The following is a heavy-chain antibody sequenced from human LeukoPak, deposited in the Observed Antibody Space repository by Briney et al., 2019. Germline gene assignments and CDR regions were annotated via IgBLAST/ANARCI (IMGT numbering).Heavy chain of an antibody. CDR3: ASWAGDWGFDY. V-gene: IGHV4-59*01. D-gene: IGHD7-27*01. CDR2: AHYSGST. J-gene: IGHJ4*02. CDR1: GASISGYY. Sequence: SATLSLTCTVSGASISGYYWSWIRQPPGKGLEWIGYAHYSGSTNYSPSLKSRVTISVDTPKNQFSLKLTSVTAADTAFYYCASWAGDWGFDYWGQGTLVSVSS.